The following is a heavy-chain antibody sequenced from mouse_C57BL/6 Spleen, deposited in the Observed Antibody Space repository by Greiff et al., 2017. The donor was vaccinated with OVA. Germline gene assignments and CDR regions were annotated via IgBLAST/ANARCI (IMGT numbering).Heavy chain of an antibody. CDR3: ARLLRDDAMDY. D-gene: IGHD1-1*01. V-gene: IGHV1-4*01. J-gene: IGHJ4*01. Sequence: QVQLQQSGAELARPGASVKMSCKASGYTFTSYTMHWVKQRPGQGLEWIGYINPSSGYTKYNQKFKDKATLTADKSSSTAYMQLSSLTSEDSAVYYCARLLRDDAMDYWGQGTSVTVSS. CDR1: GYTFTSYT. CDR2: INPSSGYT.